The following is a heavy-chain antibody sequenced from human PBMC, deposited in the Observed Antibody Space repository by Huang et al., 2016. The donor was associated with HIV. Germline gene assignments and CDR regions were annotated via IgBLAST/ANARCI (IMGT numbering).Heavy chain of an antibody. CDR3: ARRGFNTGSSPDS. Sequence: EVQLVQSGPEVKKPGESLKISCRVAGYSFTNYWIGWVRQSLWKGLEWMSMCYPGDSDAAYNPSFLGQVTISADKSINTAHLQWDSLKTSDSAIYYCARRGFNTGSSPDSWGQGTLVTVSS. CDR1: GYSFTNYW. D-gene: IGHD1-26*01. V-gene: IGHV5-51*01. J-gene: IGHJ4*02. CDR2: CYPGDSDA.